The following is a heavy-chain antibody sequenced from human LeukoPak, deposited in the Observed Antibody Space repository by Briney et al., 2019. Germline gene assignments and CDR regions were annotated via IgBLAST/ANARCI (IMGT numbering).Heavy chain of an antibody. CDR3: ARSYCTNGVCYTFDY. CDR1: GYTFTSNY. J-gene: IGHJ4*02. CDR2: ISPSGGST. D-gene: IGHD2-8*01. Sequence: GASVKVSCKAFGYTFTSNYMHWVRQAPGQGPEWMGVISPSGGSTTYAQKFQGRVTLTRDMSTSTVYMELSSLRSEDTAVYYCARSYCTNGVCYTFDYWGQGTLVTVSS. V-gene: IGHV1-46*01.